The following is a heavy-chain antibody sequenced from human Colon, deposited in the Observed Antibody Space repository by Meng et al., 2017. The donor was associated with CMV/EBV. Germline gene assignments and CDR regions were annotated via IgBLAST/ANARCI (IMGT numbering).Heavy chain of an antibody. CDR1: GFTFSGYE. CDR3: ARDRRIAAVQRAFDY. D-gene: IGHD6-13*01. J-gene: IGHJ4*02. V-gene: IGHV3-48*03. Sequence: GESLKISCAASGFTFSGYEMNWVRQAPGKGLEWISYISTTGSSVKYADSVKGRFTISRDNAKNSLYLQMNSLRAEDTAVYYCARDRRIAAVQRAFDYWGQGTLVTVSS. CDR2: ISTTGSSV.